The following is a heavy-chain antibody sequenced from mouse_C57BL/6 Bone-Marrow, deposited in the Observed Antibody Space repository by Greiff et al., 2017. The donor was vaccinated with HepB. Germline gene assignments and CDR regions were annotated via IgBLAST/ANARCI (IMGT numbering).Heavy chain of an antibody. J-gene: IGHJ1*03. CDR1: GFSLTSYG. CDR2: IWSGGST. Sequence: VQLQQSGPGLVQPSQSLSITCTVSGFSLTSYGVHWVRQSPGKGLEWLGVIWSGGSTDYNAAFISRLSISKDNSKSQVFFKMNSLQADDTAIYYCARNRGYDGYYHFDVWGTGTTVTVSS. V-gene: IGHV2-2*01. CDR3: ARNRGYDGYYHFDV. D-gene: IGHD2-3*01.